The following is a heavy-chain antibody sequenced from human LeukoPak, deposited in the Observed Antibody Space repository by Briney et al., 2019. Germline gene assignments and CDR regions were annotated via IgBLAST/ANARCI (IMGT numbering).Heavy chain of an antibody. D-gene: IGHD6-13*01. CDR3: ARGRSEQQLVRS. V-gene: IGHV4-39*07. CDR1: GGSLSSGGYY. CDR2: IYYSGNT. J-gene: IGHJ4*02. Sequence: SETLSLTCTVSGGSLSSGGYYWGWIRQPPGKGLEWIGTIYYSGNTYYNPSLKSRVTISVDTSKNQISLRLSSVTAADTAVYYCARGRSEQQLVRSWGQGTLVTVSS.